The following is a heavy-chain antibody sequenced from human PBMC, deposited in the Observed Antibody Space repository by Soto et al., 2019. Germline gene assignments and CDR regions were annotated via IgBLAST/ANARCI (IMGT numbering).Heavy chain of an antibody. CDR2: INPNSGGT. Sequence: GASVKVSFKASGYTFTGYYMHWVRQAPGQGLEWMGWINPNSGGTNYAQKFQGWVTMTRDTSISTAYMELSRLRSDDTAVYYCARAPASIAGRYGMDVWGQGTTVTVSS. CDR3: ARAPASIAGRYGMDV. J-gene: IGHJ6*02. D-gene: IGHD6-6*01. V-gene: IGHV1-2*04. CDR1: GYTFTGYY.